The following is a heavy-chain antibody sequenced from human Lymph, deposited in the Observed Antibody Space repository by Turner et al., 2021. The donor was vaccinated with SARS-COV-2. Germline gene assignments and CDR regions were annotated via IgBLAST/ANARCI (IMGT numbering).Heavy chain of an antibody. J-gene: IGHJ4*02. D-gene: IGHD4-17*01. Sequence: EVQLVESGGGLVKHGGSLRLSCAASGFTFSTYSMNWVRQAPGKGLEWISSISSSSSYIYYADSGKGRFTISRDDAKNSLYLQMNSLRAEDTAVYYCARDIPTTADYFDYWGQGTLVTVSS. V-gene: IGHV3-21*01. CDR3: ARDIPTTADYFDY. CDR1: GFTFSTYS. CDR2: ISSSSSYI.